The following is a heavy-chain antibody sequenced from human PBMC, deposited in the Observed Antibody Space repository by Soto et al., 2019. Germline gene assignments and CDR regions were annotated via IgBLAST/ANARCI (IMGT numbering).Heavy chain of an antibody. CDR1: GFTFSSFW. CDR3: ARGLRFFDP. V-gene: IGHV3-7*03. CDR2: IKLDGSEK. J-gene: IGHJ5*02. D-gene: IGHD3-10*01. Sequence: GGSLRLSCAASGFTFSSFWMSWVRQAPGKGLEWVANIKLDGSEKYYVDSVKGRFTISRDNAKNSLYLQMNSLRAEDTALYYCARGLRFFDPWGQGTLVTVSS.